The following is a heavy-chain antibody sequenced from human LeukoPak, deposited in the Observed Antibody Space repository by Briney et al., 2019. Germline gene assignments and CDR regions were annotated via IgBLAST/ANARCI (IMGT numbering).Heavy chain of an antibody. CDR3: ATTGYSSGWYFDY. V-gene: IGHV3-33*01. J-gene: IGHJ4*02. D-gene: IGHD6-19*01. CDR2: IWYDGSNK. Sequence: PGGSLRLPCAASGFTFSSYGMHWVRQAPGKGLEWVAVIWYDGSNKYYADSVKGRFTISRDNSKNTLYLQMNSLRAEDTAVYYCATTGYSSGWYFDYWGQGTLVTVSS. CDR1: GFTFSSYG.